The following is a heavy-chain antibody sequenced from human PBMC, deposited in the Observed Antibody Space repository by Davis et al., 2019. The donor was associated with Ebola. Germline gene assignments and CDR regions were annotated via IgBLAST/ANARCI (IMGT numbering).Heavy chain of an antibody. CDR3: AREEGLVLEWLFAEY. D-gene: IGHD3-3*01. V-gene: IGHV3-7*03. J-gene: IGHJ4*02. Sequence: GESLKISCAASGFTFSDYYMSWIRQAPGKGLEWVANIKQDGSEKYYVDSVKGRFTISRDNAKNSLYLQMNSLRAEDTAVYYCAREEGLVLEWLFAEYWGQGTLVTVSS. CDR1: GFTFSDYY. CDR2: IKQDGSEK.